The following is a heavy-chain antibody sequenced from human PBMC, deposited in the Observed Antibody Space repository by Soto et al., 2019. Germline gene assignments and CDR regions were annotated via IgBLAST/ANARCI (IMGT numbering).Heavy chain of an antibody. V-gene: IGHV4-34*01. D-gene: IGHD6-19*01. Sequence: PSETLSLTCAVYGGSSSGYYWSWIRQPPGKGLEWIGEINHSGSTNYNPSLKSRVTISVDTSKNQFSLKLSSVTAADTAVYYCARVRYEAVAGRDYYYYYMDVWGKGTTVTVSS. CDR3: ARVRYEAVAGRDYYYYYMDV. CDR1: GGSSSGYY. J-gene: IGHJ6*03. CDR2: INHSGST.